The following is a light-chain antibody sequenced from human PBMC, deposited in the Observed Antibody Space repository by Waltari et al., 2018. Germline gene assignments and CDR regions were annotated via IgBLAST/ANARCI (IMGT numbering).Light chain of an antibody. CDR2: QDI. CDR3: QTWDNILLI. J-gene: IGLJ2*01. V-gene: IGLV3-1*01. Sequence: SYELTQPPSLSVSPGQTASITCSDAQLGNKYVCWYQQRPGHSPVLVIYQDIKRPSGIPERFSGSNSGNTATLTISGTQAMDEAVYYCQTWDNILLIFGGGTKLTVL. CDR1: QLGNKY.